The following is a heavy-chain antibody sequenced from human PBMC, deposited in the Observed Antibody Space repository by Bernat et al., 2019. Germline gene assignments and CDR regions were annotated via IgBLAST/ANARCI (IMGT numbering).Heavy chain of an antibody. CDR2: FYSGGST. CDR1: GFTVSSNY. Sequence: EVQLVESGGALVQPGGSLSLSCAASGFTVSSNYMSWVRQAPGKGLEWVSVFYSGGSTYYANSVKGRFTISRHNAKSTLYLEMNGLRGEGTAGCYSARGQDYWGQGTLVTVSS. J-gene: IGHJ4*02. CDR3: ARGQDY. V-gene: IGHV3-53*04.